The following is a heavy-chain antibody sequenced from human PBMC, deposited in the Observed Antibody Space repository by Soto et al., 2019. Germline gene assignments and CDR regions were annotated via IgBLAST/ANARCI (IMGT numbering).Heavy chain of an antibody. J-gene: IGHJ4*02. CDR2: IIPTFGTA. CDR3: ARESRYCSGGSCYFLPGIDY. D-gene: IGHD2-15*01. V-gene: IGHV1-69*12. CDR1: GGTFSSYP. Sequence: QVQLVQSGAEVKKPGSSVKVSCKASGGTFSSYPISWVRQAPGQGLEWMGGIIPTFGTANYAQKFQGRVTITADESTSTAYMELSSLRSEDTAVYYCARESRYCSGGSCYFLPGIDYWGQGTLVTVSS.